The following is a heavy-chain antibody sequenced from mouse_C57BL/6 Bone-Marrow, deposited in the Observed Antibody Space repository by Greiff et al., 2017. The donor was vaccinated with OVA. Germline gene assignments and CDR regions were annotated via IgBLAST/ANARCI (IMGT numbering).Heavy chain of an antibody. Sequence: EVKVEESGPELVKPGASVKIPCKASGYTFTDYNMDWVKQSHGKSLEWIGDINPNNGGTIYNQKFKGKATLTVDKSSSTAYMELRSLTSEDTAVYYCARDGSSYGWYFDVWGTGTTVTVSS. D-gene: IGHD1-1*01. CDR2: INPNNGGT. CDR1: GYTFTDYN. V-gene: IGHV1-18*01. J-gene: IGHJ1*03. CDR3: ARDGSSYGWYFDV.